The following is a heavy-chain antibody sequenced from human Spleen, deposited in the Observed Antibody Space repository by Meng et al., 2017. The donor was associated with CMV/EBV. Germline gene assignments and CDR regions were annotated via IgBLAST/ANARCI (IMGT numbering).Heavy chain of an antibody. CDR2: ISSSSSTI. J-gene: IGHJ4*02. V-gene: IGHV3-48*04. Sequence: GGSLRLSCAASGFTVSSNYMSWVRQAPGKGLEWVSYISSSSSTIYYADSVKGRFTISRDNAKNSLYLQMNSLRAEDTAVYYCARQDRKNFDYWGQGTLVTVSS. CDR3: ARQDRKNFDY. CDR1: GFTVSSNY.